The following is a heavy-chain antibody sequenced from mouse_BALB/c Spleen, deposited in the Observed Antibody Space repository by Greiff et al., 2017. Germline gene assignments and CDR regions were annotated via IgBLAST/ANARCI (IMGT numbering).Heavy chain of an antibody. V-gene: IGHV1S126*01. CDR2: IDPSDSET. J-gene: IGHJ2*01. Sequence: QVQLKESGPQLVRPGASVKISCKASGYSFTSYWMHWVKQRPGQGLEWIGMIDPSDSETRLNQKFKDKATLTVDKSSSTAYMQLSSPTSEDSAVYYCARGGLRYPLFDYWGQGTTLTVSS. CDR3: ARGGLRYPLFDY. CDR1: GYSFTSYW. D-gene: IGHD1-1*01.